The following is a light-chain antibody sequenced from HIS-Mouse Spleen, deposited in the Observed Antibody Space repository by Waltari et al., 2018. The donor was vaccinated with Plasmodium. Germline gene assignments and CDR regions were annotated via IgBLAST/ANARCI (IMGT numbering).Light chain of an antibody. CDR2: EGS. J-gene: IGLJ3*02. CDR1: SSDCGSYTL. V-gene: IGLV2-23*01. CDR3: CSYAGSSTWV. Sequence: QSALTQPASVSGSPGQSITIPCTGTSSDCGSYTLVSWYQQPPGKAPKLMIYEGSKRPSGVSNRFSGSKSGNTASLTISGLQAEDEADYYCCSYAGSSTWVFGGGTKLTVL.